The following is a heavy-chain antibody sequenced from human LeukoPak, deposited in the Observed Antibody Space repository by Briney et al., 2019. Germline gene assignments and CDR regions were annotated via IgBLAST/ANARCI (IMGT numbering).Heavy chain of an antibody. V-gene: IGHV1-8*01. CDR2: INPDNGQK. J-gene: IGHJ5*02. CDR1: GYTFTSYD. Sequence: ASVKVSCKASGYTFTSYDINWVRQAPGQGPEWMGWINPDNGQKEYAQKFKDRVTMTRDTSISTLYMELNSLTAEDTALYFCARGIRGHFTSNWFDPWGQGTLVTVSS. CDR3: ARGIRGHFTSNWFDP. D-gene: IGHD1-26*01.